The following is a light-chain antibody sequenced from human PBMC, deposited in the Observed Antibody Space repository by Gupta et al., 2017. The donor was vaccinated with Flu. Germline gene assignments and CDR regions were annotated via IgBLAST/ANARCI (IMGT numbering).Light chain of an antibody. V-gene: IGLV3-21*02. J-gene: IGLJ2*01. CDR3: QVWDSSSDQVV. Sequence: SSVLTQPPSAPVAPGQTARIPCGENKIGSKSVHWYQQRPGQAPVLVVYADSARPSGIPERFSGSNSGNTATLTISRVEAGDEADYYCQVWDSSSDQVVLGGGTKLTVL. CDR2: ADS. CDR1: KIGSKS.